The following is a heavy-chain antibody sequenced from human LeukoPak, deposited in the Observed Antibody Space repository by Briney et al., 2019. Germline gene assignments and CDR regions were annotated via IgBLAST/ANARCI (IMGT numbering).Heavy chain of an antibody. CDR1: GFTFSSFE. CDR2: ISGSGDTI. CDR3: ARAPLVLQYRWWFDP. J-gene: IGHJ5*02. D-gene: IGHD5-24*01. Sequence: PGGSLRLSCAAYGFTFSSFEMNWVRQAPGKGLEWVSYISGSGDTICYADSVKGRFTISRDNAKNSLYLQMNSLRAEDTAVYHCARAPLVLQYRWWFDPWGQGTLVTVSS. V-gene: IGHV3-48*03.